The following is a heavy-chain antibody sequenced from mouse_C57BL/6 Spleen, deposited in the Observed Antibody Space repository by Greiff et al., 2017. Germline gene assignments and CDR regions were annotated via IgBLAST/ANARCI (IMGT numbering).Heavy chain of an antibody. CDR2: IYPGDGDT. D-gene: IGHD1-1*01. J-gene: IGHJ2*01. CDR3: AIYYYGSSYYCDY. Sequence: QVQLQQSGPELVKPGASVKISCKASGYAFSSSWMNWVKQRPGKGLEWIGRIYPGDGDTNYNGKFKGKATLTADKSSSTAYMQLSSLTSEDSAVYFCAIYYYGSSYYCDYWGQGTTLTVSS. CDR1: GYAFSSSW. V-gene: IGHV1-82*01.